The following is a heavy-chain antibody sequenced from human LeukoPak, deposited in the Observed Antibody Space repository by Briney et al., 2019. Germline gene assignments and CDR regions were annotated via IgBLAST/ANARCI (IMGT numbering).Heavy chain of an antibody. CDR2: IRYDGSNK. CDR1: GFTFSSYG. J-gene: IGHJ4*02. CDR3: AESRGTMIVVSFDY. D-gene: IGHD3-22*01. V-gene: IGHV3-30*02. Sequence: GGSLRLSCAASGFTFSSYGMHWVRQAPGKGLEWVAFIRYDGSNKYYADSVKGRFTISRDNSKNTLYLQMNSLRAEDTAVYYCAESRGTMIVVSFDYWGQGTLVTVSS.